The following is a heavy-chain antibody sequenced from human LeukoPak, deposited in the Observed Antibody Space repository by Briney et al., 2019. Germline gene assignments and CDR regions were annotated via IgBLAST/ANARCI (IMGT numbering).Heavy chain of an antibody. J-gene: IGHJ5*02. CDR1: GYTFTSYD. D-gene: IGHD1-14*01. V-gene: IGHV7-4-1*02. CDR3: ARGQNRPSSDWFDP. Sequence: ASVKVSCKASGYTFTSYDINWVRQATGQGLEWMGWINTNTGNPTYAQGFTGRFVFSLDTSVSTAYLQISSLKAEDTAVYYCARGQNRPSSDWFDPWGQGTLVTVSS. CDR2: INTNTGNP.